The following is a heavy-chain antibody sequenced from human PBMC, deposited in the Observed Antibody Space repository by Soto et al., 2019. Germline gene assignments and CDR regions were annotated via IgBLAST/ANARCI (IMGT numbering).Heavy chain of an antibody. CDR3: ATSFGSGSRAFDY. CDR2: FNPILSFS. V-gene: IGHV1-69*02. CDR1: GDTFNFYT. J-gene: IGHJ4*02. D-gene: IGHD3-10*01. Sequence: QVQLVQSGAEVKKPGSSVKVSCKASGDTFNFYTINWVRQAPGLGLEWMGRFNPILSFSNSALKFQGRVTLTADKSPSTAYIVLSSLRSEDTAIYYCATSFGSGSRAFDYWGQGALVTVSS.